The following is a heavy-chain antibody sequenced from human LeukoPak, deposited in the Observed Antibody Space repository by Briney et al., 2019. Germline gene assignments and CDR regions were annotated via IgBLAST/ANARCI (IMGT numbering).Heavy chain of an antibody. Sequence: ASVKVSCKASGGTFSSYAISWVRQAPGQGLEWMGRIIPILGIANYAQKFQGRVTITADESTSTAYMELSSLRSEDTAVYYCARYFSVGAFDIWGQGTMVTVSS. D-gene: IGHD3-3*01. V-gene: IGHV1-69*04. J-gene: IGHJ3*02. CDR2: IIPILGIA. CDR1: GGTFSSYA. CDR3: ARYFSVGAFDI.